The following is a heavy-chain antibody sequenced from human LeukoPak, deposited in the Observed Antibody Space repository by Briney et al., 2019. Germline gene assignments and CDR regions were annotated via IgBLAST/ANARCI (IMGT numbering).Heavy chain of an antibody. CDR3: ATRGCSGSTCHYFDF. D-gene: IGHD2-15*01. J-gene: IGHJ4*02. CDR2: ISRRGDTT. CDR1: GFTFSTYA. V-gene: IGHV3-23*01. Sequence: GGSLRLSCAATGFTFSTYAMSWVRQTPGKGLESISAISRRGDTTYYADSVKGRFTISRDNSKNTLYLQMNSLRAEDTAVYYCATRGCSGSTCHYFDFWGQGTLVTVSS.